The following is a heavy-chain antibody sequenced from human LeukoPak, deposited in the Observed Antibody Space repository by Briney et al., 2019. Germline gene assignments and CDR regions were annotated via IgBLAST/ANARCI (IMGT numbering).Heavy chain of an antibody. V-gene: IGHV3-21*01. CDR3: ARGSEDVLRYFDWLPVD. D-gene: IGHD3-9*01. CDR2: ISSSSSYI. CDR1: GFTFSSYS. J-gene: IGHJ4*02. Sequence: TGGSLRLSCAASGFTFSSYSMNWVRQAPGKGLEWVSSISSSSSYIYYADSVKGRFTISRDNAKNSLYLQMNSLRAEDTAVYYCARGSEDVLRYFDWLPVDWGQGTLVTVSS.